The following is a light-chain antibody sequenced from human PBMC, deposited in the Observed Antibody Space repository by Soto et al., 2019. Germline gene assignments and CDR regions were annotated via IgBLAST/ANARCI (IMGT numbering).Light chain of an antibody. CDR1: RHVYINA. CDR2: GAS. CDR3: QQYGASPFT. V-gene: IGKV3-20*01. J-gene: IGKJ3*01. Sequence: VVLTQSPATLSLSPGERATLSCRASRHVYINALGWYQQKPGRTPTLLIYGASTRATDVPDRFSATGSGTDFSLTISRVEPEDSAVYDCQQYGASPFTFGPGTRVEI.